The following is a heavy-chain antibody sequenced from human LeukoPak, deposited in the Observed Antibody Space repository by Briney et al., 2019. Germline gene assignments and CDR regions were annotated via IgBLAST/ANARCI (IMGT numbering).Heavy chain of an antibody. CDR1: GFTFSSYV. D-gene: IGHD1-7*01. CDR3: AKDREKYNWNYYFDF. Sequence: PGGSLRLSCTASGFTFSSYVMSWVRQAPGKGLGWVSANSGSGGTTYYADSVKGRFTISRDNSKNTLYLQMNSLRAEDTAVYYCAKDREKYNWNYYFDFWGQGTLVTVSS. V-gene: IGHV3-23*01. CDR2: NSGSGGTT. J-gene: IGHJ4*02.